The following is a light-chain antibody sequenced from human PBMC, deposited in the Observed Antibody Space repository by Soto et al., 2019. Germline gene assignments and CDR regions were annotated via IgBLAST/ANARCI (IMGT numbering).Light chain of an antibody. CDR1: QSVSSN. CDR2: GAS. Sequence: EIVMTQSPATLSVSPGERATLSCRASQSVSSNLAWYQQKPGQAPRLLIYGASTRATGIPDRFSGSGSGTDFTLTISRREPEDFAVYYCQQYGSSLGVTFGGGTKVEIK. V-gene: IGKV3-20*01. J-gene: IGKJ4*01. CDR3: QQYGSSLGVT.